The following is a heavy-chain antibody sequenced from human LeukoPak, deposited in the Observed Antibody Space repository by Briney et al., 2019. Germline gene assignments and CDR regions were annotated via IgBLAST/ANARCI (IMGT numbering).Heavy chain of an antibody. D-gene: IGHD2-15*01. CDR3: ARIRVYCSGGSCYYYYGMDV. Sequence: ASVKVSYKASGYTFTIYGISWVRQAPGQGLEWMGWISAYNGNTNYAQKLQGRVTMTTDTSTSTAYMELRSLRSDDTAVYYCARIRVYCSGGSCYYYYGMDVWGQGTTVTVSS. J-gene: IGHJ6*02. CDR2: ISAYNGNT. V-gene: IGHV1-18*01. CDR1: GYTFTIYG.